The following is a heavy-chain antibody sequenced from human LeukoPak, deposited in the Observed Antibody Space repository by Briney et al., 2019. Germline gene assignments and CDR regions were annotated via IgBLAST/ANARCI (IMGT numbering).Heavy chain of an antibody. Sequence: PGGSLRLSCAASGFTFSSYAMSWVRQAPGKGLEWVSAISGSGGSTYYADSVKGRFTISRDNSKNTLYLQMNSLRAEDTAVYYCAKQLGIWSGYPTYYYYGMDVWGQGTTVTVSS. CDR2: ISGSGGST. V-gene: IGHV3-23*01. D-gene: IGHD3-3*01. CDR3: AKQLGIWSGYPTYYYYGMDV. J-gene: IGHJ6*02. CDR1: GFTFSSYA.